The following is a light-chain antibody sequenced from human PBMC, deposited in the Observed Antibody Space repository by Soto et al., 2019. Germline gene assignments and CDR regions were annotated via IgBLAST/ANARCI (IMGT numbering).Light chain of an antibody. Sequence: EIVLTQSPGSLSLSPGQRATLSCRASQSVDTTFFAWYQKKPGQAPRLLIYGASNRASGVPDRFSGSGSGTDFTLTISGLEPEDFAMYYCHQYDSSPFTFGQGTRLDIK. CDR2: GAS. CDR3: HQYDSSPFT. V-gene: IGKV3-20*01. CDR1: QSVDTTF. J-gene: IGKJ5*01.